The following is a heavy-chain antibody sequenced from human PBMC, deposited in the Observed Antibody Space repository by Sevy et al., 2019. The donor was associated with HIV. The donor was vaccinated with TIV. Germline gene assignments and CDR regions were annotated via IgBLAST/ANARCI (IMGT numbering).Heavy chain of an antibody. D-gene: IGHD3-22*01. V-gene: IGHV1-2*06. CDR1: GYTFNAYF. Sequence: ALVKVSCKASGYTFNAYFMHWVRQAPGQGLEWMGRINPNSGDTTYAQKFQGRVTMSRDTSISTAYMELHRLTSDDTAVYYCARAYYYDSSAYRFDDWGQGTLVTVSS. CDR2: INPNSGDT. CDR3: ARAYYYDSSAYRFDD. J-gene: IGHJ4*02.